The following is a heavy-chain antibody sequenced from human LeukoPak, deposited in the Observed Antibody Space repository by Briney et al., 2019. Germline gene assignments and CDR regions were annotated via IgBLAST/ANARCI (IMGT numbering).Heavy chain of an antibody. D-gene: IGHD1-26*01. CDR1: GFTFSSYA. J-gene: IGHJ4*02. CDR2: ISGSGGST. CDR3: AKGRNQWELLPKFDY. Sequence: GGSLRLSCAASGFTFSSYAMSWVRQAPGKGLEWVSAISGSGGSTYYADSVKGRFTISRDNSKNTLYLQMNSLRAEDTAVYYCAKGRNQWELLPKFDYWGQGTLVTVSS. V-gene: IGHV3-23*01.